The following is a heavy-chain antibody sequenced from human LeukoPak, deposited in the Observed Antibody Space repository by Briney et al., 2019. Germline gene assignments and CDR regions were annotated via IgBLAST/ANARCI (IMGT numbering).Heavy chain of an antibody. V-gene: IGHV1-18*01. CDR3: ARVSGTYDVYYFYMDV. Sequence: ASVKVSCKPSGDTFSSDGFSWVRQAPGQGLEWVGWIGSYSGDTNYAQKFQGRITMTTDPSTSSAYMEMKNLRFDDTAVYYCARVSGTYDVYYFYMDVWGKGTTVTVSS. CDR1: GDTFSSDG. D-gene: IGHD1-26*01. CDR2: IGSYSGDT. J-gene: IGHJ6*03.